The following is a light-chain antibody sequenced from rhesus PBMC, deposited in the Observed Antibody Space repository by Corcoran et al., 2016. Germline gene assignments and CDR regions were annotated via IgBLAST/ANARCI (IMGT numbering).Light chain of an antibody. Sequence: DIQMTQSPSSLSASVGDRVTITCRASQTISSYLACYQQKPGKVPTLLIYAASSLESGVPSRLSGSGSGTEFTLNISSLQPEDFATYYCQQHNSHPRTFGQGTKVEIK. V-gene: IGKV1-44*02. CDR1: QTISSY. CDR2: AAS. J-gene: IGKJ1*01. CDR3: QQHNSHPRT.